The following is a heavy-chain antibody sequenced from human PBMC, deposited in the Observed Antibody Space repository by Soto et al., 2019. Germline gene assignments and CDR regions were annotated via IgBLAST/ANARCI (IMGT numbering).Heavy chain of an antibody. Sequence: SETLSLTCTVSGGSISSYYWSWIRQPPGKGLEWIGYIYYSGSTNYNPSLKSRVTISVDTSKNQFSLKLSSVTAADTAVYYCAREGLEGESNSFDYWGQGTQVTVSS. CDR1: GGSISSYY. D-gene: IGHD3-10*01. J-gene: IGHJ4*02. CDR2: IYYSGST. CDR3: AREGLEGESNSFDY. V-gene: IGHV4-59*01.